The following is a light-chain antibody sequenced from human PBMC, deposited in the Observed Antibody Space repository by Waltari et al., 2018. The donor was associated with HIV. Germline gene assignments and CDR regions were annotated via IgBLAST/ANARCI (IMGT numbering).Light chain of an antibody. V-gene: IGLV2-18*02. CDR3: SSYTTSSTWV. CDR2: EVT. CDR1: SSDIGAYNR. Sequence: QSALTQPPSVCGSLGQSVTISCTGTSSDIGAYNRVSWYQQSPGTAPKLSIYEVTHRPSGVPVRFSGSKSSNTASLTIAGLQADDEADYYCSSYTTSSTWVFGGGTKLTVL. J-gene: IGLJ3*02.